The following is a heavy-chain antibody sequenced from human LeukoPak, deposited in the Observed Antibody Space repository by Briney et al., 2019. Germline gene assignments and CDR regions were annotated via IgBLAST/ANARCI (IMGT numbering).Heavy chain of an antibody. V-gene: IGHV4-39*01. J-gene: IGHJ5*02. CDR3: ARIYSSSWYENWCDP. CDR2: IYYSGST. Sequence: SETLSLTCTVSGGSISSSSYYWGWLRQPPGKGLEWIGSIYYSGSTYYNPSLKSRVNISVDTSKNQFSLKLSSVTAADTVVYYCARIYSSSWYENWCDPWGQGTLVIVSS. CDR1: GGSISSSSYY. D-gene: IGHD6-13*01.